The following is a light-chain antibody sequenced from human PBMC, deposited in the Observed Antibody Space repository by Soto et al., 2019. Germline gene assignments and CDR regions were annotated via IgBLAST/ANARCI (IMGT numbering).Light chain of an antibody. CDR1: QSVTSSY. CDR2: AAS. Sequence: EIVLTQSPGTLSLSPGERATLSCRASQSVTSSYLAWYQRKPGQAPRLLIFAASTRATGIPDRFSGSGSGTDFTLTISRLEPEDFALYYCQQYGSTPPTFGQGTQVEIK. J-gene: IGKJ2*01. CDR3: QQYGSTPPT. V-gene: IGKV3-20*01.